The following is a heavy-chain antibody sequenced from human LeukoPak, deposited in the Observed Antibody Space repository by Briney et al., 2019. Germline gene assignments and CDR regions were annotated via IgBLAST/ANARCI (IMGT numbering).Heavy chain of an antibody. CDR3: ARGGGYQITPFDY. J-gene: IGHJ4*02. CDR1: GYTFTGYY. D-gene: IGHD2-2*01. Sequence: ASVKVSCKASGYTFTGYYMHWVRQAPGQGLEWMGRINPNSGGTNYAQKFQGRVTMTRDTSISTAYMELSRLRSDDTAVYYCARGGGYQITPFDYWGQGTLVTVSS. V-gene: IGHV1-2*06. CDR2: INPNSGGT.